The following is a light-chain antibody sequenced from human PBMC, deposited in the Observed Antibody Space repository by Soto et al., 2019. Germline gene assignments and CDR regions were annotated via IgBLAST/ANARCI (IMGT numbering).Light chain of an antibody. CDR1: SSDVGGYNY. Sequence: QSVLTQPASVSGSPGQSITISCTGTSSDVGGYNYVSWYQQHPGKAPKLMIYEVSNRPSGVSNRFSGSKSGNTASLTISGLQAEDEADYYCSSXTXXXXXVFGGGT. CDR2: EVS. CDR3: SSXTXXXXXV. V-gene: IGLV2-14*01. J-gene: IGLJ2*01.